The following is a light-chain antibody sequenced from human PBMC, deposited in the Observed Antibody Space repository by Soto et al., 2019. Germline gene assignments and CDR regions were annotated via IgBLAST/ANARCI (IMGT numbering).Light chain of an antibody. Sequence: QSVLTQPASVSGSPGQSITISCTGTSSDVGTYNYVSWYQQHPDKAPKLMIYDVSNRPSGVSNRFSGSKSGNTASLTISGLRAEDEADYYCSSYTSSNTVVFGGGTKLTVL. J-gene: IGLJ3*02. CDR2: DVS. V-gene: IGLV2-14*03. CDR3: SSYTSSNTVV. CDR1: SSDVGTYNY.